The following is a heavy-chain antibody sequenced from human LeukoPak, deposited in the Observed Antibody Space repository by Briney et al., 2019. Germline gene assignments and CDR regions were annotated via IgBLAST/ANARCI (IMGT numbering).Heavy chain of an antibody. CDR3: ATVDCSGGSCYLDY. Sequence: ASVKVSCKVSGHTLTGLSMHWVRQAPGKGLEWMGGFDPEDGETIYAQKFQGRVTMTEDTSTDTAYMELSSLRSEDTAVYYCATVDCSGGSCYLDYWAREPWSPSPQ. V-gene: IGHV1-24*01. J-gene: IGHJ4*02. D-gene: IGHD2-15*01. CDR2: FDPEDGET. CDR1: GHTLTGLS.